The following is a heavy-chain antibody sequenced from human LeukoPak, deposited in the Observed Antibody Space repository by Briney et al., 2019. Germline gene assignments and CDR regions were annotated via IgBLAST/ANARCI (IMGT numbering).Heavy chain of an antibody. CDR1: GCTFTSYG. J-gene: IGHJ4*02. V-gene: IGHV1-18*01. D-gene: IGHD1-26*01. Sequence: ASVKVSCKASGCTFTSYGISWVRQAPGQGLEWMGWISAYHGNTNYAQKLQGRVTMTTDTSTSTAYMELRSLRSDDTAVYYCARGALLVGATTNFDYWGQGTLVTVSS. CDR3: ARGALLVGATTNFDY. CDR2: ISAYHGNT.